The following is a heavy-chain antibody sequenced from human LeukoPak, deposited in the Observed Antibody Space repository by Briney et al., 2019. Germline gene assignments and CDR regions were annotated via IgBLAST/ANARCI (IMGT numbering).Heavy chain of an antibody. Sequence: PGESLRLSCAASGFTFSTYVMSWVRQAPGKGLEWVSSISGGGGSTYYADSVKGRFTISRDNSKNTLYVQMKSLRAEDTAVYYCAKVTGGTSSLFDYWGQGNLVTVSS. V-gene: IGHV3-23*01. CDR3: AKVTGGTSSLFDY. J-gene: IGHJ4*02. CDR2: ISGGGGST. D-gene: IGHD6-6*01. CDR1: GFTFSTYV.